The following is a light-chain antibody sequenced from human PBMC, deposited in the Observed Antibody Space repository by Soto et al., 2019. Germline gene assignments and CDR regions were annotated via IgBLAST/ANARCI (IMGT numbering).Light chain of an antibody. CDR3: QQHYSAPALT. Sequence: DIVLTQSPDSLAVSLGERATINCKSSQSVLYTSSNKNSLAWYQQKPGQPPKLLIYWASTRESGVPDRFSGGGSGTDFTLPISSLQAEDVAVYYCQQHYSAPALTFGGGTKVEIK. CDR1: QSVLYTSSNKNS. V-gene: IGKV4-1*01. CDR2: WAS. J-gene: IGKJ4*01.